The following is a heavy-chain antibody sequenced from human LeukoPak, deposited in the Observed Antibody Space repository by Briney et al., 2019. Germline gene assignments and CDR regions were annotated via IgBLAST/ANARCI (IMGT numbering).Heavy chain of an antibody. V-gene: IGHV4-59*12. CDR1: SGSISSYY. CDR3: ARSVASYGYYFDY. J-gene: IGHJ4*02. D-gene: IGHD5-18*01. Sequence: SETLSLTCTVSSGSISSYYWSWNRQPPGKGLEWIGYISYSGSTIYNPSLKSRVTISVDTSKNQFSLKLSPATAADTAVYYCARSVASYGYYFDYWGQGTLVTVSS. CDR2: ISYSGST.